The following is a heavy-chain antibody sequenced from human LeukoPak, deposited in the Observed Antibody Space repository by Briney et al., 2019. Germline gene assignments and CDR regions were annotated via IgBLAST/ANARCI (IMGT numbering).Heavy chain of an antibody. CDR1: GFTFSSYS. V-gene: IGHV3-48*01. D-gene: IGHD5-18*01. CDR3: AREAAMREIDY. Sequence: GGSLRLSCAASGFTFSSYSMNWVLQAPGKGLEWVSYISSSSSTIYYADSVKGRFTISRDNAKNSLYLQMNSLRAEDTAVYYCAREAAMREIDYWGQRTLVTVSS. CDR2: ISSSSSTI. J-gene: IGHJ4*02.